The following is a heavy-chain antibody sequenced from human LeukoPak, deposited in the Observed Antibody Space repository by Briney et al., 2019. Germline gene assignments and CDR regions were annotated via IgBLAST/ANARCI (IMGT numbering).Heavy chain of an antibody. D-gene: IGHD5-12*01. V-gene: IGHV4-59*01. Sequence: SETLSLTCAVYGGSFSGYYWSWIRQPPGKGLEWIGYIYYSGSTDYNPSLKSRVTISVDTSKNQFSLKLSSVTAADTAVYYCARGSGYPAAFDYWGQGTLVTVSS. CDR1: GGSFSGYY. J-gene: IGHJ4*02. CDR3: ARGSGYPAAFDY. CDR2: IYYSGST.